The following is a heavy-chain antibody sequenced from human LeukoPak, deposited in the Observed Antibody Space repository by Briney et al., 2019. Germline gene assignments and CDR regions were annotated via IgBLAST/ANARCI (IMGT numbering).Heavy chain of an antibody. J-gene: IGHJ4*02. Sequence: ASVKVSCKASGYTFTGYYMHWVRQAPGKGLEWMGGFEPEDGETIYAQKFQGRVTMTEDTSTDTAYMELSSLRSEDTAVYYCATLVATMVFDYWGQGTLVTVSS. CDR3: ATLVATMVFDY. CDR2: FEPEDGET. D-gene: IGHD5-12*01. CDR1: GYTFTGYY. V-gene: IGHV1-24*01.